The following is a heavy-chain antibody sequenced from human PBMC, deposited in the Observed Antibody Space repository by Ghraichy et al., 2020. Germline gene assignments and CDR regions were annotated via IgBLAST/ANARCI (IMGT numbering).Heavy chain of an antibody. CDR1: GFTFSRHW. CDR3: ARGGAPARPPADS. CDR2: INEDGSGK. Sequence: GGSLRLSCAASGFTFSRHWMSWVRQAPEKGLEWVTNINEDGSGKIYVDSVKGRFSISRDNAKNSLYLEMNSLRADDTAIYYCARGGAPARPPADSWGQGTLVTVSS. D-gene: IGHD3-16*01. J-gene: IGHJ4*02. V-gene: IGHV3-7*03.